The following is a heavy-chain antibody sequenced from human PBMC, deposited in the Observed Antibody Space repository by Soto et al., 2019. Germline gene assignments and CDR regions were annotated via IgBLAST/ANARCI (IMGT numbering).Heavy chain of an antibody. CDR3: ARYLPLMIYRRALDL. J-gene: IGHJ6*02. CDR1: GFTFRSFW. CDR2: INHDGSEK. D-gene: IGHD1-26*01. V-gene: IGHV3-7*01. Sequence: GGSLRLSCVASGFTFRSFWMSWVRQAPGKGLEWVASINHDGSEKYDVDSVRGRFTISRDNAKNSLYLQMNSLKAEDTAVYYCARYLPLMIYRRALDLCGRGTTVIGSS.